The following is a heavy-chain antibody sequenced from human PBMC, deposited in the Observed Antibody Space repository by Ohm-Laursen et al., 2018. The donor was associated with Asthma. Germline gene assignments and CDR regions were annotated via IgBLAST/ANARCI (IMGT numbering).Heavy chain of an antibody. D-gene: IGHD3-10*01. CDR2: IHYSGST. V-gene: IGHV4-31*03. Sequence: TLSLTCTVSGGSVSSGSYYWTWIRQHPGKGLEWIGNIHYSGSTIYNPPLESRLTISVDTSKNQFSLKLTSVTAADTAVYYCARRGYHGSGSYLDYWGQGTLVTVSS. J-gene: IGHJ4*02. CDR3: ARRGYHGSGSYLDY. CDR1: GGSVSSGSYY.